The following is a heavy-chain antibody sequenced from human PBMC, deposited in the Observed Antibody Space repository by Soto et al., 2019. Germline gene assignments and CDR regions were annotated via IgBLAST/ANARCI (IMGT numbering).Heavy chain of an antibody. CDR1: GYTFTSYD. CDR3: ARSTNDYGDRH. Sequence: QGQLVQSGAEVKKPGASVKVSLQASGYTFTSYDINWGRQATGQGLEWMGWMNTNSGNTGYAQKFQGRVTMARNTFISTAYMKLSSLRAEEAALYSCARSTNDYGDRHWGQGTLVTVSS. CDR2: MNTNSGNT. D-gene: IGHD4-17*01. V-gene: IGHV1-8*01. J-gene: IGHJ4*02.